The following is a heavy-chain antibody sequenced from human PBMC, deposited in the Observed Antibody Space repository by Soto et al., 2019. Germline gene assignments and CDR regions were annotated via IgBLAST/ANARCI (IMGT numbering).Heavy chain of an antibody. CDR3: ARGRYLAIAVAGMDV. V-gene: IGHV3-33*01. CDR2: IWYDGSNK. J-gene: IGHJ6*02. Sequence: GGSLRLSCAASGFTFSSYGMHWVRQAPGKGLEWVAVIWYDGSNKYYADSVKGRFTISRDNSKNTLYLQMNSLRAEDTAVYYCARGRYLAIAVAGMDVWGQGTTVTVSS. CDR1: GFTFSSYG. D-gene: IGHD6-19*01.